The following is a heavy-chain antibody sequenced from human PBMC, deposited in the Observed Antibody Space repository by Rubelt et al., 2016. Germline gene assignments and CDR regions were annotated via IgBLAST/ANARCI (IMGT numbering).Heavy chain of an antibody. Sequence: YYADSVKGRFTISRDNAKNSLYLQMNSLRAEDTAVYYCATARLRGRFDYWGQGTLVTVSS. CDR3: ATARLRGRFDY. V-gene: IGHV3-21*01. D-gene: IGHD4-17*01. J-gene: IGHJ4*02.